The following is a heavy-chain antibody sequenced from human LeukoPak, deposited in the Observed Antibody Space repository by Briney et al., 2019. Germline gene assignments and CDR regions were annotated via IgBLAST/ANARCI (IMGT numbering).Heavy chain of an antibody. Sequence: GGSLRLSCAGSGFTFNNYAMSWVRRAPRKGLEWVSTIMIGGDGKHYADSVKGRFTISRDNSKNTLYLQMNSLRAEDTAVYYCARGGGYYAIDYWGQGTLVTVSS. D-gene: IGHD1-26*01. CDR2: IMIGGDGK. J-gene: IGHJ4*02. CDR1: GFTFNNYA. CDR3: ARGGGYYAIDY. V-gene: IGHV3-23*01.